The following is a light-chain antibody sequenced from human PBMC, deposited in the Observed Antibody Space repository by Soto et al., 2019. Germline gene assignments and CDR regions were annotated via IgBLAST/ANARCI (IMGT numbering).Light chain of an antibody. V-gene: IGKV3-20*01. CDR2: GAS. CDR1: QSVSSSY. CDR3: QQYGSSPL. J-gene: IGKJ3*01. Sequence: EIVLTQSPGTLSLSPGERATLSCRASQSVSSSYLAWYQQKPGQAPRLLIYGASSRATGIPDRFSGSGSGTDFTLTSSRLEHEDFAVYYCQQYGSSPLFGPGTKVDIK.